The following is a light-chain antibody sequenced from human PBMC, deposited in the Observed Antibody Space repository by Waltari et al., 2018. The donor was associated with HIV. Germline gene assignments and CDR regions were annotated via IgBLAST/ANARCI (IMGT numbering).Light chain of an antibody. CDR2: WAS. CDR3: QQYYSTPRT. CDR1: QSLLYSSNNKIY. V-gene: IGKV4-1*01. J-gene: IGKJ1*01. Sequence: DIVMTQSPDSLAVSLGERATINCKSSQSLLYSSNNKIYLAWYQQKPGQPPKLLIYWASTRASGVPDRFSGSGSGTDFTLTISSLQADDVAVYYCQQYYSTPRTFGQGTKVEIK.